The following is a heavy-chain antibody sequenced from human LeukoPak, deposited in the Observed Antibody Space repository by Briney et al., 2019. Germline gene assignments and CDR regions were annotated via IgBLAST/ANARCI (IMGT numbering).Heavy chain of an antibody. CDR2: ISYDGSNK. Sequence: GGSLRLSCAASGFTFSSYGMHWVRQAPGKGLEWVAVISYDGSNKYYADSVKGRFTISRDNSKNMLYLQMNSLRAEDTAVYYCAKDPSITMVRGVTADWGRGTLVTVSS. CDR3: AKDPSITMVRGVTAD. J-gene: IGHJ4*02. D-gene: IGHD3-10*01. V-gene: IGHV3-30*18. CDR1: GFTFSSYG.